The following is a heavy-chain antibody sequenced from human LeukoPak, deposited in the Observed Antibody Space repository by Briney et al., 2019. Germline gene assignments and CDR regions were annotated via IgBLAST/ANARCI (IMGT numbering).Heavy chain of an antibody. CDR3: ARGDFWSGYLVDY. V-gene: IGHV4-59*01. CDR1: GGSISSYY. Sequence: SETLSLTCTVSGGSISSYYWSWIRQPPGKGLEWIGYIYYSGSTNYNPSLKSRVTISVDTSKNQFSLKLSSVTAADTAVYYCARGDFWSGYLVDYWSQGTLVTVSS. D-gene: IGHD3-3*01. CDR2: IYYSGST. J-gene: IGHJ4*02.